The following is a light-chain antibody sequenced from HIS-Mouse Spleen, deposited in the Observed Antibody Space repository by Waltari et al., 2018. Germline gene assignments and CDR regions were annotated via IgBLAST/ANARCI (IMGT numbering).Light chain of an antibody. Sequence: SYELTPPPSVSVSPGQTARITCSGAALPKKYAYWYQQKSGQAPGLVIYEDSKRPSGIPERFSGSSSGTMATLTISGAQVEDEADYYCYSTDSSGNHRVFGGGTKLTVL. J-gene: IGLJ2*01. V-gene: IGLV3-10*01. CDR2: EDS. CDR1: ALPKKY. CDR3: YSTDSSGNHRV.